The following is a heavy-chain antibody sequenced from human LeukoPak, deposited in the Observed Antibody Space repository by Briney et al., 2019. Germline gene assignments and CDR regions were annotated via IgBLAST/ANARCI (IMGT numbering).Heavy chain of an antibody. D-gene: IGHD3-10*01. V-gene: IGHV1-69*05. J-gene: IGHJ4*02. CDR2: IIPFSGTA. Sequence: APVKVSCKASGGTFKNYAISWIRQAPGQGLEWMGGIIPFSGTANYAQKFQGRVTITTDESTSTDYMELSNLRSDDTAVYYCASRTADYGSGSHYGYWGQGTLVTVSS. CDR3: ASRTADYGSGSHYGY. CDR1: GGTFKNYA.